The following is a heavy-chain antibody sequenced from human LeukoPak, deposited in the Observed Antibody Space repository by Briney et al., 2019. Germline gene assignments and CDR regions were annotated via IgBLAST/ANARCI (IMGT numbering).Heavy chain of an antibody. J-gene: IGHJ3*02. CDR2: IIPIFGTA. V-gene: IGHV1-69*13. CDR1: GGTFSSYA. CDR3: ARGDVSDAFDI. D-gene: IGHD3-16*01. Sequence: SVKVSCKASGGTFSSYAIRWVRQAPGQALEWMGVIIPIFGTANYAQKFQGRVTITADESSSTAYMELSSLRSEDTAVYYCARGDVSDAFDIWGQGTMVTVSS.